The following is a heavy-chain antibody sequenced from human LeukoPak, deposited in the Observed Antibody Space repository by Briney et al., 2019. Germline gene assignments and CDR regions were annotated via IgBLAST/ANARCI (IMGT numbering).Heavy chain of an antibody. V-gene: IGHV4-39*01. Sequence: SETLSLTCTVSGGSISSSSYYWGWIRQPPGKGLEWIGSIYYSGSTYYNPSLKSRVTISVDTSKNQFSLKLSSVTAADTAVYYCARVYDFWSGYLDYWGQGTLVTVSS. CDR2: IYYSGST. J-gene: IGHJ4*02. CDR1: GGSISSSSYY. D-gene: IGHD3-3*01. CDR3: ARVYDFWSGYLDY.